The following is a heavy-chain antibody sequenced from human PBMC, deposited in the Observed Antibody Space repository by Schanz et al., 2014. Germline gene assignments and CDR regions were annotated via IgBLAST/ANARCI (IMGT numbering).Heavy chain of an antibody. CDR3: ARDNRYYLFDY. D-gene: IGHD3-16*02. J-gene: IGHJ4*02. CDR2: ISSKGDMT. V-gene: IGHV3-64*01. CDR1: GFTLSNYA. Sequence: EVQLVESGGGLVQPGGSLRLSCAAPGFTLSNYAMHWVRQAPGKGLEYVSSISSKGDMTFYGNSVKGRFTISRDNSKNTLYLQLGSLSAEDTAVYFCARDNRYYLFDYWGQGALVTVSS.